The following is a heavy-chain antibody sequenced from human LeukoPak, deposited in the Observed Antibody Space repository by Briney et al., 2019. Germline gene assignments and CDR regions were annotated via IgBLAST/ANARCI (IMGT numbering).Heavy chain of an antibody. Sequence: ASVKVSCKASGYTFTSYDINWVRKATGQGLEWMGWMNPNSGNTGYAQKFQGRVTMTRNTSISTAYMELSSLRSEDTAVYYCARVYGGNLYYCYYYMDVWGKGTTVTVSS. CDR1: GYTFTSYD. CDR3: ARVYGGNLYYCYYYMDV. CDR2: MNPNSGNT. J-gene: IGHJ6*03. D-gene: IGHD4-23*01. V-gene: IGHV1-8*01.